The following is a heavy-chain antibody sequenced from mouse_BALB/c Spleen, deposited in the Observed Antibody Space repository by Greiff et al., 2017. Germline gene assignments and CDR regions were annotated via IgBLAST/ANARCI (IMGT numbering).Heavy chain of an antibody. CDR2: IDPANGNT. J-gene: IGHJ4*01. V-gene: IGHV14-3*02. CDR1: GFNIKDTY. CDR3: ARLDYGSSYIYAMDY. Sequence: VQLQQSGAELVKPGASVKLSCTASGFNIKDTYMHWVKQRPEQGLEWIGRIDPANGNTKYDPKFQGKATITADTSSNTAYLQLSSLTSEDTAVYYCARLDYGSSYIYAMDYWGQGTSVTVSS. D-gene: IGHD1-1*01.